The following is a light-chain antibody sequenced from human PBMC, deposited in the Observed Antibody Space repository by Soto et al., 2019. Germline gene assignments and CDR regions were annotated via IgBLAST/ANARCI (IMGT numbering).Light chain of an antibody. CDR2: GNS. J-gene: IGLJ1*01. V-gene: IGLV1-40*01. Sequence: QSVLTQPPSVSGAPGQRVTISCTGSSSNIGAGYDVHWYQQLLGTTPKLLIYGNSNPPSWVPDRFSGFKSGTLASLAITGLQADDEADYYCQSYDSSLSGYVFGTGTKLTVL. CDR1: SSNIGAGYD. CDR3: QSYDSSLSGYV.